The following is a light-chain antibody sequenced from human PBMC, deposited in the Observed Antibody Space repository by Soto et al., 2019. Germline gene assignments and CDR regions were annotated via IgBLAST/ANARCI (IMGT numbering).Light chain of an antibody. V-gene: IGLV2-8*01. CDR1: SSDVGGYNY. CDR3: TSYAGGNNV. J-gene: IGLJ1*01. CDR2: EVN. Sequence: QSALTQPPSASGSPGQSVTISCTGTSSDVGGYNYVSWYQQHPGKVPKLMVYEVNKRPSGVPDRFSGSKSGNTASLTVGGLQAEDEADYYCTSYAGGNNVFGTGTKLTVL.